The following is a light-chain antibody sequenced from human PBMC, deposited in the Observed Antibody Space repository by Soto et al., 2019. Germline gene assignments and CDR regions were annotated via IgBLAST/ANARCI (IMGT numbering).Light chain of an antibody. CDR1: QSISSY. CDR2: AAS. CDR3: QQSYSTPRA. J-gene: IGKJ1*01. Sequence: DIRMTQSPSSLSAYVGDRVTITCRASQSISSYLNWYQQKPGKAPKLLIYAASSLQSGVPSRFSGSGSGTDFTLTISSLQPEDFATYYCQQSYSTPRAFGQGTKVDIK. V-gene: IGKV1-39*01.